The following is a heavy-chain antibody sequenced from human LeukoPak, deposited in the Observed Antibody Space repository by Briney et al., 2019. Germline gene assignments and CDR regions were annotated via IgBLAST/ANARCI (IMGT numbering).Heavy chain of an antibody. V-gene: IGHV1-18*04. CDR2: ISAYNGNT. Sequence: ASVKVSCKASGYTFISYYLHWVRQAPGQGLEWMGWISAYNGNTNYAQKLQGRVTMTTDTSTSTAYMELRSLRSDDTAVYYCARDFTYGYWFDPWGQGTLVTVSS. D-gene: IGHD4-17*01. CDR3: ARDFTYGYWFDP. J-gene: IGHJ5*02. CDR1: GYTFISYY.